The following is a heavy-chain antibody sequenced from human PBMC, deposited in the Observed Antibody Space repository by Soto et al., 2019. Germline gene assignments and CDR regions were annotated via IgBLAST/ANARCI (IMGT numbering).Heavy chain of an antibody. V-gene: IGHV5-10-1*01. CDR2: IDPSDSYT. CDR3: ASMGYRTPRQSYYYYGMDV. J-gene: IGHJ6*02. CDR1: GYSFTSYW. Sequence: GESLKISCKGSGYSFTSYWISWVRQMPGKGLEWMGRIDPSDSYTNYSPSFQGHVTISADKSISTAYLQWSSLKASDTAMYYCASMGYRTPRQSYYYYGMDVWGQGTTVTVSS. D-gene: IGHD3-16*02.